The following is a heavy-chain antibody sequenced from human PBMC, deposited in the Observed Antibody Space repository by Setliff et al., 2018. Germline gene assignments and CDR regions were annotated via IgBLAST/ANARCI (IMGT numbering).Heavy chain of an antibody. J-gene: IGHJ3*02. CDR3: ARKGISALSGAFDM. CDR2: IIHSGST. Sequence: PSETLSLTCTVSGYSISSGYIWGWIRQPPGKGLEWIGEIIHSGSTNYNPSLKSRVTISMDTSKNQFSLKVSSVTAADMAVYYCARKGISALSGAFDMWGQGTMVTVSS. V-gene: IGHV4-38-2*02. CDR1: GYSISSGYI. D-gene: IGHD1-26*01.